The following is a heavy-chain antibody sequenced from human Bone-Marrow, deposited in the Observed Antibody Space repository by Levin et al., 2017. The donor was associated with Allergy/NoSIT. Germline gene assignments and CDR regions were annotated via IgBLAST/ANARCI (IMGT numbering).Heavy chain of an antibody. J-gene: IGHJ4*02. CDR1: GLVLSERY. Sequence: SGGSLRLSCAASGLVLSERYMDWVRQAPGKGLEWLARSRDKANKYVTEYAASVEGRFTILRDESQNSLYLQMNGLQTEDTAVYYCACALGDYWGQGTLVTVSS. CDR2: SRDKANKYVT. V-gene: IGHV3-72*01. CDR3: ACALGDY.